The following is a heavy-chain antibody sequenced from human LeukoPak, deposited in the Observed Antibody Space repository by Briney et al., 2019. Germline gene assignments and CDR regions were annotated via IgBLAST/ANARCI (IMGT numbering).Heavy chain of an antibody. V-gene: IGHV3-23*01. CDR2: ISGSGGST. J-gene: IGHJ4*02. D-gene: IGHD3-16*02. CDR1: GFTFSSYA. Sequence: GGSLRLSCAASGFTFSSYAKSWVRQAPGKGLEWVSAISGSGGSTYYADSVKGRFTISRDNSKNTLYLQMNSLRAEDTAVYYCAKIQLRLGELSSTQDDYWGQGTLVTVSS. CDR3: AKIQLRLGELSSTQDDY.